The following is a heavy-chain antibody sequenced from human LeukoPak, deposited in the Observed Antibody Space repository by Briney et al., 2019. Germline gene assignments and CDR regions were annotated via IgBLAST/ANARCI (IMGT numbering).Heavy chain of an antibody. CDR3: AGLASVTMVRPRGASHIDV. CDR2: INHGGST. J-gene: IGHJ6*03. D-gene: IGHD3-10*01. CDR1: GGSLSGYY. V-gene: IGHV4-34*01. Sequence: SETLSLTPAVYGGSLSGYYWSWIRQPLGGGLEWMAEINHGGSTNYNPPLQSRVALSVAASKNQFSLKLSSVTSAATSGYYCAGLASVTMVRPRGASHIDVWGKGNTVTAS.